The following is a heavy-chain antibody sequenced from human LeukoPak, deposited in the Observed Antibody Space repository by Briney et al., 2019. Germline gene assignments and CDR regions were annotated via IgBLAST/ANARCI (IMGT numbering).Heavy chain of an antibody. V-gene: IGHV4-31*03. Sequence: SQTLSLTCTVSGGSISSGGYSWSWIRQHPGKGLEWIGYIYYSGSTYYNPSLKSRVTISVDTSKNQFSLKLSSVTAADTAVYYCARASVGDYPLYTNPAVDYWGQGTLVTVSS. CDR2: IYYSGST. CDR1: GGSISSGGYS. J-gene: IGHJ4*02. D-gene: IGHD4-17*01. CDR3: ARASVGDYPLYTNPAVDY.